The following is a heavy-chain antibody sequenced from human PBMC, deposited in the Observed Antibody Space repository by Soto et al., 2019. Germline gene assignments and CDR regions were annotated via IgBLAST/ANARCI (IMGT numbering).Heavy chain of an antibody. V-gene: IGHV3-33*01. CDR1: GFTFSSYG. J-gene: IGHJ6*03. D-gene: IGHD2-2*01. Sequence: GGSLRLSCAASGFTFSSYGMHWVRQAPGKGLEWVAVIWYDGSNKYYADSVKGRFTISRDNSKNTLYLQMNSLRAEDTAVYYCARDGDIVVVPAAIARYYYYYYMDVWGKGTTVTVSS. CDR2: IWYDGSNK. CDR3: ARDGDIVVVPAAIARYYYYYYMDV.